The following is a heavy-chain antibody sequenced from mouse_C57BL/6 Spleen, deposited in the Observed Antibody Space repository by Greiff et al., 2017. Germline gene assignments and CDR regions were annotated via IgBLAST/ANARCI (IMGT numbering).Heavy chain of an antibody. D-gene: IGHD4-1*01. Sequence: VQLQQPGAELVMPGASVKLSCKASGYTFTSYWMHWVKQRPGQGLEWIGEIDPSDSYTNYNQKFKGKSTLTVDKSSSTAYMQLSSLTSEDSAVYYCARKNWGSYYFDYWGQGTTLTVSS. CDR1: GYTFTSYW. V-gene: IGHV1-69*01. CDR3: ARKNWGSYYFDY. CDR2: IDPSDSYT. J-gene: IGHJ2*01.